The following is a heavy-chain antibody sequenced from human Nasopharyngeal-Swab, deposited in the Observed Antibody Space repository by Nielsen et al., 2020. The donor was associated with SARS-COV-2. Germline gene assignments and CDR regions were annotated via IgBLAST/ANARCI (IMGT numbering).Heavy chain of an antibody. Sequence: WIRQPPGKGLGWIGGINHSGSTNYNPSLKSRVTISVDTSKNQFSLKLSSVTAADTAVYYCARAGYCSSTSGLRHRYDYYMDVWGKGTTVTVSS. D-gene: IGHD2-2*01. CDR2: INHSGST. CDR3: ARAGYCSSTSGLRHRYDYYMDV. V-gene: IGHV4-34*01. J-gene: IGHJ6*03.